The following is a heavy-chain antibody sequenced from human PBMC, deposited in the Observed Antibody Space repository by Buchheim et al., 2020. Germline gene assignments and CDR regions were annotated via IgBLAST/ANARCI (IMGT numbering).Heavy chain of an antibody. CDR2: ISSSSSYI. D-gene: IGHD1-26*01. V-gene: IGHV3-21*01. Sequence: EVQLVESGGGLVKPGGSLRLSCAASGFTFSSYSMNWVRQAPGKGLEWVSSISSSSSYIYYADSVKGRFTISRDNAKNSLYLQMNSLRAEDTAVYYCARALRELNSGSYFYYYYYMDVWGKGTT. CDR3: ARALRELNSGSYFYYYYYMDV. J-gene: IGHJ6*03. CDR1: GFTFSSYS.